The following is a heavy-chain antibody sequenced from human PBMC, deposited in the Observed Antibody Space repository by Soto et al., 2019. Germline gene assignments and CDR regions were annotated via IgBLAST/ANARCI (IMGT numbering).Heavy chain of an antibody. Sequence: QAHLEQSGAELKRPGASVKVSCKASGYTFSDFDINWLRQASGQGPEGLGWVNAKSGDTFFAQRFQGKFNMTWDTSLSTAYMEVGSLTSDDTAIYYCARGNPFNYAGFDVWGQGTTVAVSS. CDR1: GYTFSDFD. V-gene: IGHV1-8*01. CDR3: ARGNPFNYAGFDV. J-gene: IGHJ6*02. CDR2: VNAKSGDT. D-gene: IGHD3-16*01.